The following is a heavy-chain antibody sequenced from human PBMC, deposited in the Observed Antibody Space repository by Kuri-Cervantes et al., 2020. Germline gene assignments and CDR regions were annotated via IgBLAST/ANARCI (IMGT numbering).Heavy chain of an antibody. J-gene: IGHJ4*02. Sequence: ASVKVSCKASGYTFTGYYMHWVRQAPGQGLEWMGWINPNSGGTNYAQKFQGRVTMTRDTSISTAYMELSRLRSDDTAVYYCARSYYSSGLELDYWGQGTLVTVSS. D-gene: IGHD3-22*01. CDR3: ARSYYSSGLELDY. CDR1: GYTFTGYY. CDR2: INPNSGGT. V-gene: IGHV1-2*02.